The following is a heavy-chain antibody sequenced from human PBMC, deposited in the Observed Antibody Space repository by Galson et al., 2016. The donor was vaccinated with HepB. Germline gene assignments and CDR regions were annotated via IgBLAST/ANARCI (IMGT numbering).Heavy chain of an antibody. J-gene: IGHJ6*03. CDR2: IFYGGTT. CDR1: GFTVSNYY. Sequence: SLRLSCAASGFTVSNYYMSWVRQAPGKGLEWVSVIFYGGTTYYADSVEGRFTISRDDSMNTLYLQMNSLTAEDTAVYFCARTSYRECTGTRCVNFRYYYYMDVWGKGTTVTVSS. V-gene: IGHV3-53*01. D-gene: IGHD2-8*02. CDR3: ARTSYRECTGTRCVNFRYYYYMDV.